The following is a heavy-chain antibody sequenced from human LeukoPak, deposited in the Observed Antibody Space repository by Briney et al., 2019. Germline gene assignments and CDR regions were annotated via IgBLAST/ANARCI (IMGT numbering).Heavy chain of an antibody. J-gene: IGHJ4*02. CDR1: GFTFDDYG. V-gene: IGHV3-20*04. CDR2: INWNGGST. Sequence: GGSLRLSCAASGFTFDDYGMSWVRQAPGKGLEWVSGINWNGGSTGYADSVKGRFTISRDNAKNSLYLQMNSLRAEDTALYYCAKDIGDSSSWRAFDYWGQGTLVTVSS. CDR3: AKDIGDSSSWRAFDY. D-gene: IGHD6-13*01.